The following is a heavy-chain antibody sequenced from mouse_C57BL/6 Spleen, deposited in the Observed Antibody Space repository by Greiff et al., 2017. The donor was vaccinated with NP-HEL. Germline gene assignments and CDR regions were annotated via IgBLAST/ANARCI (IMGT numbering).Heavy chain of an antibody. D-gene: IGHD1-1*01. Sequence: VQLQQSGAELVKPGASVKISCKASGYAFSSYWLNWVKQRPGKGLEWIGQIYPGDGDTNYNGQFKGKATLTADKSSSTAYMQLSSLTSEDSAVYFCARDYYGSSYGYFDVWGTGTTVTVSS. CDR1: GYAFSSYW. CDR3: ARDYYGSSYGYFDV. J-gene: IGHJ1*03. V-gene: IGHV1-80*01. CDR2: IYPGDGDT.